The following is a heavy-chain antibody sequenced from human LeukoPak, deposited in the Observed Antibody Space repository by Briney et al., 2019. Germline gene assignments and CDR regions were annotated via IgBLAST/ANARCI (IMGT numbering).Heavy chain of an antibody. CDR2: IYSSAST. J-gene: IGHJ4*02. Sequence: PSETLSLTCTVSGGSISSHYWSWIRQPPGKGLEWIVYIYSSASTNYNPSLKSRVTISVDTSKNQFSLKLSSVTAADTAVYYCARGAYYYDNYFDYWGQGTLVTVSS. V-gene: IGHV4-59*11. CDR1: GGSISSHY. D-gene: IGHD3-22*01. CDR3: ARGAYYYDNYFDY.